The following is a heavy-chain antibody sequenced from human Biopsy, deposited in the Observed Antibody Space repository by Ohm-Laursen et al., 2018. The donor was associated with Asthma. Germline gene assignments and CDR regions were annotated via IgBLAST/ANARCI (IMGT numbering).Heavy chain of an antibody. CDR2: ITGSGGFT. CDR3: VKDTLIDSKNYYTFEV. CDR1: GFTFSNYA. D-gene: IGHD3-22*01. J-gene: IGHJ3*01. V-gene: IGHV3-23*01. Sequence: SLRLSCAASGFTFSNYAMSWVRQAPGKGLEWVSSITGSGGFTYYADSVKGRFTISRDKSENTLYLQMNNLRAEDTAVYYCVKDTLIDSKNYYTFEVWGQGTMVTVSS.